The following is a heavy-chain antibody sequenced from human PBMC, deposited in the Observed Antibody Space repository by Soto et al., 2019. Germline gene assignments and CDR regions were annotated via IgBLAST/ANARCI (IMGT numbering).Heavy chain of an antibody. Sequence: SETLSLTCTVSGGSISGRCWSWVRQSPGKGLEWIGYFCYTGSTNYNPSLKSRVTISVDRSKTQCSLKLTSVTAADTAVYYCAKSHYDSSGYYKIDHRGQGTLVTVSS. V-gene: IGHV4-59*01. CDR2: FCYTGST. CDR1: GGSISGRC. J-gene: IGHJ5*02. CDR3: AKSHYDSSGYYKIDH. D-gene: IGHD3-22*01.